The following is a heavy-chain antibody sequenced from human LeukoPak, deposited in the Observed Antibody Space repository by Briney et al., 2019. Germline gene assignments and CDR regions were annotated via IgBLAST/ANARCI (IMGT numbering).Heavy chain of an antibody. D-gene: IGHD2-21*01. Sequence: ASVKVSCKASGYIFTKYVVHWVRQAPGQRPEWMGWIKAGNGDTKYSQNFQDRLTITRDTSASTVYMELSSLTSEDTALYYCARDDCGDTCYPGGYWGQGILVTVSS. CDR3: ARDDCGDTCYPGGY. J-gene: IGHJ4*02. V-gene: IGHV1-3*01. CDR2: IKAGNGDT. CDR1: GYIFTKYV.